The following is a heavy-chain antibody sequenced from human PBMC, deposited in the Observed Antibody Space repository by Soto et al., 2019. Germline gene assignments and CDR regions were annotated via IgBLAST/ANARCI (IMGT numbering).Heavy chain of an antibody. CDR1: GGSISSYY. J-gene: IGHJ5*02. Sequence: SETLSLTCTVSGGSISSYYWSWIRQPPGKGLEWIGYIYYSGSTNYNPSLKSRVTISVDTSKNQFSLKLSSVTAADTAVYYCARSPATILFFDPWGQGTLVTVSS. CDR3: ARSPATILFFDP. V-gene: IGHV4-59*01. CDR2: IYYSGST. D-gene: IGHD5-12*01.